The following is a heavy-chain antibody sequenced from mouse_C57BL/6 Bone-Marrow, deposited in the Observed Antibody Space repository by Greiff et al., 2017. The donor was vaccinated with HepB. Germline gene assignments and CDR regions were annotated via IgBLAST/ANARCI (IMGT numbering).Heavy chain of an antibody. CDR1: GYPFTSYW. CDR3: ARHAMDY. CDR2: IHPKSGST. V-gene: IGHV1-64*01. J-gene: IGHJ4*01. Sequence: QVQLKQPGAELVKPGASVKLSCKASGYPFTSYWMHWVKQRPGQGLEWIGMIHPKSGSTKYNEKVKSKATLTVDKSSSTAYMQLSSLTSEDSAVYYCARHAMDYWGQGTSVTVSS.